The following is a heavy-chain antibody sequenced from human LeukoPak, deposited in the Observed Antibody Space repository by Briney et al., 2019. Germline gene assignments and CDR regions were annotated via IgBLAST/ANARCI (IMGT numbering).Heavy chain of an antibody. J-gene: IGHJ3*02. CDR2: IYYSGNT. D-gene: IGHD3-22*01. CDR3: ARQGSGYHDAFDI. CDR1: GGSFSFYY. V-gene: IGHV4-39*01. Sequence: SETLSLTCGVSGGSFSFYYWGWIRQPPGKGLEWIGSIYYSGNTYYNPSLKSRVTISVDTSKNQFSLKLSSVTAADTAVYYCARQGSGYHDAFDIWGQGTMVTVSS.